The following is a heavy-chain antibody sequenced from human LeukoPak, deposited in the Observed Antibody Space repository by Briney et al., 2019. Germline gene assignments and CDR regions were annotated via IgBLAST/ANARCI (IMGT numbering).Heavy chain of an antibody. CDR2: IYSSGST. D-gene: IGHD6-13*01. V-gene: IGHV4-4*07. J-gene: IGHJ4*02. CDR3: ARGTTAAAGIFDC. Sequence: PSETLSLTCSVSGRSISSYYWSWVRQPAGKGLEWIGRIYSSGSTNYNPSLNRRVTMSVDTSNNQFSLRLTSVTAADTAVYYCARGTTAAAGIFDCWGQGTLVTVSS. CDR1: GRSISSYY.